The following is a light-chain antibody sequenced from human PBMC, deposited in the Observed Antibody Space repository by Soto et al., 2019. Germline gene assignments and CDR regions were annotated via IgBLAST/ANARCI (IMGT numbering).Light chain of an antibody. CDR1: SSDVGLYNY. J-gene: IGLJ2*01. CDR2: EVS. Sequence: QSALTQPASVSGSPGQSITISCTGTSSDVGLYNYVSWYQQHPGTVPKLMIYEVSNRPSGVSNRFSASKSGNTASLTISGVQAEDEGDYYCSSYTTSSPVIFGGGTKVTVL. CDR3: SSYTTSSPVI. V-gene: IGLV2-14*01.